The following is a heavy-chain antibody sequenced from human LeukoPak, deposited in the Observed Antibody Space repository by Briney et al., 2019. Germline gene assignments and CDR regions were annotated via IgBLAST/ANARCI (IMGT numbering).Heavy chain of an antibody. CDR3: ARARLLSTYFDY. CDR1: GGSISSGDYY. V-gene: IGHV4-30-4*01. Sequence: SQTLTLTCTVSGGSISSGDYYWSWIRQPPGTGLEWIGYIYYSGSTYYNPSLKSRVTISVDTSKNQFSLKLSSVTAADTAVYYCARARLLSTYFDYWGQGTLVTVSS. J-gene: IGHJ4*02. CDR2: IYYSGST. D-gene: IGHD2-21*02.